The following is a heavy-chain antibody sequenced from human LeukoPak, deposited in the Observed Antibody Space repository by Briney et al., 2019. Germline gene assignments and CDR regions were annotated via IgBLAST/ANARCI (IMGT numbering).Heavy chain of an antibody. Sequence: GGSLRLSCAASGFTCISYAMNWVRQAPGKGVEWVSAISVSGGSTYYADSVKGRFTISRDNSKNTLYLQMSSLRAEDTAVYYCSKDTGVSGYAVDYWGQGTLVTVSS. CDR3: SKDTGVSGYAVDY. J-gene: IGHJ4*02. V-gene: IGHV3-23*01. CDR2: ISVSGGST. D-gene: IGHD3-22*01. CDR1: GFTCISYA.